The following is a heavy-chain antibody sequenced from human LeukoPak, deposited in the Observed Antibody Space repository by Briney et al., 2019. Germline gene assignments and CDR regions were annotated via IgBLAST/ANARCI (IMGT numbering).Heavy chain of an antibody. Sequence: SETLSLTCTVSGDSIDSYYWSWIRQPPGEGLQSIGYVFYSGPTNYDASLKSRVAISVDRSKNQFSLKLTSVSAADTAVYYCAGRSARYFDSWGPGTPVTVSS. J-gene: IGHJ4*02. CDR3: AGRSARYFDS. CDR2: VFYSGPT. V-gene: IGHV4-59*01. CDR1: GDSIDSYY. D-gene: IGHD1-26*01.